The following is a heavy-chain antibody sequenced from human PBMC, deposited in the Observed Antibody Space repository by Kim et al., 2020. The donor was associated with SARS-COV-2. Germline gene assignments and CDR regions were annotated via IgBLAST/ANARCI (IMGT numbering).Heavy chain of an antibody. Sequence: SGKGRFTISRDNSKNTLYLQMNSLRAEDTAVYYCARGAGELPTPYDAFDIWGQGTMVTVSS. J-gene: IGHJ3*02. CDR3: ARGAGELPTPYDAFDI. V-gene: IGHV3-30*01. D-gene: IGHD3-10*01.